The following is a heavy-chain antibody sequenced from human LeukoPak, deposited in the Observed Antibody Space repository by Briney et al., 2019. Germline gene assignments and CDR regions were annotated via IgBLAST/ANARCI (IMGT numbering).Heavy chain of an antibody. CDR1: GFTFSSYW. V-gene: IGHV3-7*01. CDR3: ARDPYYGDYVV. CDR2: IKQEGSEK. J-gene: IGHJ4*02. D-gene: IGHD4-17*01. Sequence: GGSLRLSCAASGFTFSSYWMSWVRQAPGKGLEWVANIKQEGSEKYYVDSVKGRFTISRDNAKNSLYLQMNSLRAEDTAVYYCARDPYYGDYVVWGQGTLVTVSS.